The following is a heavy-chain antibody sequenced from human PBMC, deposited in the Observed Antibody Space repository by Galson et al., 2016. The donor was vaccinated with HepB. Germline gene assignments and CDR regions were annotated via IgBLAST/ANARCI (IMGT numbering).Heavy chain of an antibody. J-gene: IGHJ4*03. D-gene: IGHD4-17*01. CDR3: ARELDLTAVACFDY. V-gene: IGHV3-9*01. Sequence: SLRLSCAVSGFAFDDYAMHWVRQAPGKGLEWVSGVSWNSDEVDYADSVKGRFTISRDNSKNTLYLQMNSLRAEDTAVYYCARELDLTAVACFDYWGQGTKVTVSS. CDR1: GFAFDDYA. CDR2: VSWNSDEV.